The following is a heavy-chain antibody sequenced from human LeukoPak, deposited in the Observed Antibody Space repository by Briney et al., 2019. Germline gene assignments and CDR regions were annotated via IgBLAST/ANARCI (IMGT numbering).Heavy chain of an antibody. CDR2: IYPGDSDT. Sequence: GSLKIFCKGSGYSFTSYWIGWVRQMPGKGLEWMGIIYPGDSDTRYRPSFQGQVTMSADKSISTAYLQWSSLKASDTAMYYCARRYCSSSSCYGYFDYWGQGTLVTVSS. D-gene: IGHD2-2*01. CDR1: GYSFTSYW. CDR3: ARRYCSSSSCYGYFDY. V-gene: IGHV5-51*01. J-gene: IGHJ4*02.